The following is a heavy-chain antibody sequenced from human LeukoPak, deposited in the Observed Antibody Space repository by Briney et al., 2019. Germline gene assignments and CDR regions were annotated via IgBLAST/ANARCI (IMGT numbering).Heavy chain of an antibody. Sequence: GGSLRLSCEASGFTLRSYALTGFGQPPGKGLDWASPFSGSGAKTYYADSVKGRFTISRDNSKNMLYLQMNSLRAEDTAVYYCAKDLYTSRYACCFDYWGQGTLVTVSS. CDR2: FSGSGAKT. V-gene: IGHV3-23*01. CDR3: AKDLYTSRYACCFDY. CDR1: GFTLRSYA. D-gene: IGHD6-13*01. J-gene: IGHJ4*02.